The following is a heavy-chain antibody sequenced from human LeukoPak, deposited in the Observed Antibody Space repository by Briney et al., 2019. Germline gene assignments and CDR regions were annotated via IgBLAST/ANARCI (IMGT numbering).Heavy chain of an antibody. V-gene: IGHV5-51*01. J-gene: IGHJ4*02. D-gene: IGHD1-14*01. CDR1: GYSFTSYW. CDR3: ARQGPARWDPDHLNDY. CDR2: IYPVDSDT. Sequence: GESLKISCKGSGYSFTSYWIGWVRQMPGKGLEWLGIIYPVDSDTRYSPSFHGQVTISADKSISTAYQQWSSLKASDTAMYYCARQGPARWDPDHLNDYWGQGTLVTVSS.